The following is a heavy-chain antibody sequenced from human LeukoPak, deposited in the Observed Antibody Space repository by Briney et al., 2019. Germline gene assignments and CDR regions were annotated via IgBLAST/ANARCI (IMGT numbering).Heavy chain of an antibody. J-gene: IGHJ5*02. CDR2: MNPNSGNT. Sequence: ASVKVSCKASGYTFTSYDINWVRQATGQGLEWMGWMNPNSGNTGYAQKFQGRVTITRNTSISTAYMELSSLRSEDTAVYYCARYCSGTSCYSNWFDPWGQGTLVTVSS. CDR3: ARYCSGTSCYSNWFDP. CDR1: GYTFTSYD. D-gene: IGHD2-2*01. V-gene: IGHV1-8*03.